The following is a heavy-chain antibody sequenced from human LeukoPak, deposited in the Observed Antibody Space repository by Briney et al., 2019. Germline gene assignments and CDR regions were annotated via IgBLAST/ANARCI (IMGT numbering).Heavy chain of an antibody. CDR3: ARDIYFYGDYVIDY. D-gene: IGHD4-17*01. J-gene: IGHJ4*02. V-gene: IGHV3-33*08. CDR2: IWYDGSNK. CDR1: GFTFSYYG. Sequence: PGGSLRLSCAASGFTFSYYGMHWVRQAPGKGLEWVAVIWYDGSNKYYADSVKGRFTISRDNSKNTLYLQMNSLRAEDTAVYYCARDIYFYGDYVIDYWGQGTLVTVSS.